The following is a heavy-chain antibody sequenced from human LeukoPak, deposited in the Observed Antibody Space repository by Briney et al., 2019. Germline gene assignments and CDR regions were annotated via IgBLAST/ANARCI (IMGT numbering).Heavy chain of an antibody. D-gene: IGHD3-22*01. CDR2: MYYSGST. CDR1: GGSISNYY. CDR3: ARAGYDTSGFWYFDL. Sequence: KPSETLSLTCTVSGGSISNYYWSWIQQPPGKGLEWIGSMYYSGSTNYNPSLKSRATISEDTSKKQFSLKLSSVTAADTAVYYCARAGYDTSGFWYFDLWGRGTLVTVSS. J-gene: IGHJ2*01. V-gene: IGHV4-59*01.